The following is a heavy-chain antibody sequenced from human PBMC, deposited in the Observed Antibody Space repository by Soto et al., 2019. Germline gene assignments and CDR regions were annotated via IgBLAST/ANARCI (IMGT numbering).Heavy chain of an antibody. CDR3: AKDQLISAPYSSGWYGDAFDI. D-gene: IGHD6-19*01. CDR1: GFTFDDYA. CDR2: ISWNSGSI. V-gene: IGHV3-9*01. Sequence: PGGSLRLSCAASGFTFDDYAMHWVRQAPGKGLEWVSGISWNSGSIGYADSVKGRFTISRDNAKNSLYLQMNSLRAEDTALYYCAKDQLISAPYSSGWYGDAFDIWGQGTMVTVSS. J-gene: IGHJ3*02.